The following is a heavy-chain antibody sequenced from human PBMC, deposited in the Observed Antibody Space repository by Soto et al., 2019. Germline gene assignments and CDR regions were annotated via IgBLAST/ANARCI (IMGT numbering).Heavy chain of an antibody. CDR3: ARVEYASGNYYAGY. CDR2: TSRSSNPI. Sequence: EVQLVESGGGLVQPGGSLRLSCAVSGFAFSTYSMNWVRQAPGKGLEWIAYTSRSSNPIYYADSVKGRFTISRDNAKNALYLQMNSLRAEDTAVYYCARVEYASGNYYAGYWGQVTLVTVSS. CDR1: GFAFSTYS. D-gene: IGHD3-10*01. V-gene: IGHV3-48*01. J-gene: IGHJ4*02.